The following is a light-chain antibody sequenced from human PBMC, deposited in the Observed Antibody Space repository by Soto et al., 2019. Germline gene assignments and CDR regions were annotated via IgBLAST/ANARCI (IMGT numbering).Light chain of an antibody. Sequence: DIQMTQSPSSLSASVGDRVTITCRASQSISSYLNWYQQKPGKAPKLLIYAASSLLSGVPSRFSGSGSGTDFTLTISSLQPEDFATYYCQPSYSTPRTFRQGTKVEIK. CDR3: QPSYSTPRT. V-gene: IGKV1-39*01. CDR2: AAS. CDR1: QSISSY. J-gene: IGKJ1*01.